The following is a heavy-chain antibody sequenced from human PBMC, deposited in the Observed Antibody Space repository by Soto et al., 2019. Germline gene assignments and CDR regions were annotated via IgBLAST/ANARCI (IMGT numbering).Heavy chain of an antibody. CDR2: LSGSGGST. V-gene: IGHV3-23*01. J-gene: IGHJ4*02. D-gene: IGHD6-25*01. CDR1: GFPFSSYA. Sequence: EVQLLESGGGLVQPGGSLSLSCAASGFPFSSYAMSWVRQAPGKGLEWVSALSGSGGSTYYEDSVKCRFTISRDNSKNTLYRQMNCLRTEDTAVYYCAYSSAPFGYWGQGTLVTVSS. CDR3: AYSSAPFGY.